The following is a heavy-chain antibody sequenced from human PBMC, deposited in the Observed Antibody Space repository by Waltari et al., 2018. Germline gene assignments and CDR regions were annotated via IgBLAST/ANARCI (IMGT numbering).Heavy chain of an antibody. CDR3: ARAPGVVDSTTVTTSWFDP. V-gene: IGHV4-38-2*01. D-gene: IGHD4-17*01. J-gene: IGHJ5*02. CDR2: IYHSGST. CDR1: GYSISSGYY. Sequence: QVQLQESGPGLVKPSETLSLTCAVSGYSISSGYYWGWIRQPPGKGLEWIGSIYHSGSTYYNPSLKSRVTISVDTSKNQFSLKLSSVTAADTAVYYCARAPGVVDSTTVTTSWFDPWGQGTLVTVSS.